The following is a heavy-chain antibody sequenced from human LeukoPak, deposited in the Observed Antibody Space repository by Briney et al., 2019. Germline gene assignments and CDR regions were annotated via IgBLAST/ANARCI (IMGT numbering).Heavy chain of an antibody. Sequence: SQTLSLTCTVSGVSISSGSYYWVWIRQPAGKGLEWIGRIYTTGSTNYNPPFKSQVTISVDTSKNQFSLKLSSVTAADTAVYYCAREGYYDRSGYREYWGQGTLVTVSS. CDR1: GVSISSGSYY. V-gene: IGHV4-61*02. CDR2: IYTTGST. D-gene: IGHD3-22*01. CDR3: AREGYYDRSGYREY. J-gene: IGHJ4*02.